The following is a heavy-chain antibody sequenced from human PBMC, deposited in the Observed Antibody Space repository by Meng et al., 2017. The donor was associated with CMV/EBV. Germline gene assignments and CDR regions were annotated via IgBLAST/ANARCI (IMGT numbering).Heavy chain of an antibody. J-gene: IGHJ4*02. Sequence: GFNCHNYDMQWVGQAPGRGLEGVATISYDGRRTYYADSVKGRFTVSRDNDKITLYLQMDSLIREDTALYYCAKDRVGGGATSSDSWGQGTLVTVSS. CDR3: AKDRVGGGATSSDS. CDR2: ISYDGRRT. CDR1: GFNCHNYD. D-gene: IGHD1-26*01. V-gene: IGHV3-30*18.